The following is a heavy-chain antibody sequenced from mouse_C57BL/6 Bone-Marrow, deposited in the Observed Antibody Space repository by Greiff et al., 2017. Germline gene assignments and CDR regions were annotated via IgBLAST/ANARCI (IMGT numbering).Heavy chain of an antibody. CDR1: GFTFSSYA. D-gene: IGHD1-1*01. CDR3: ARAVGTVVAPYWYLDG. Sequence: EVKLVESGGGLVKPGGSLKLSCAASGFTFSSYAMSWVRQTPEKRLEWVATISDGGSYTYYPDNVKGRFTISRDNAKNNLYLQMSHLKSEDTAMYYWARAVGTVVAPYWYLDGWGTGTTVTVSS. J-gene: IGHJ1*03. CDR2: ISDGGSYT. V-gene: IGHV5-4*03.